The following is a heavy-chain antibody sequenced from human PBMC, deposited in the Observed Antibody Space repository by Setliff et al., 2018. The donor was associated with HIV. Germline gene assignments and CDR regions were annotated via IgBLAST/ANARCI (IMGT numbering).Heavy chain of an antibody. CDR3: ARAAYSGTYLWEPATDL. J-gene: IGHJ2*01. V-gene: IGHV4-4*08. D-gene: IGHD1-26*01. Sequence: KASETLSLTCTVSGGSISSYYWSWIRQPPGKGLEWIGSIYTSGSTNYNPSLKSRITISADTSKNQLSLNLSSVTAADTAVYYCARAAYSGTYLWEPATDLWGRGTLVTVSS. CDR2: IYTSGST. CDR1: GGSISSYY.